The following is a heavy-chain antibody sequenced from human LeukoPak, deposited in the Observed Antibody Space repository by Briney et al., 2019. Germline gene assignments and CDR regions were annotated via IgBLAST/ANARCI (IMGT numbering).Heavy chain of an antibody. V-gene: IGHV3-21*01. CDR1: GFTFSSYS. D-gene: IGHD6-6*01. J-gene: IGHJ3*02. CDR2: ISSSSSYI. CDR3: AKQGSSDAFDI. Sequence: GGSLRLSCAASGFTFSSYSMNWVRQAPGKGLEWVSSISSSSSYIYYADSVKGRFTISRDNAKNSLYLQMNSLRAEDTAVYYCAKQGSSDAFDIWGQGTMVTVSS.